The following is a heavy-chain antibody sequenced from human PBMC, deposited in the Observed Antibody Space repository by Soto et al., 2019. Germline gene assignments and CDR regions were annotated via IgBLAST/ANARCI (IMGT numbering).Heavy chain of an antibody. CDR1: GGSISNGGYY. D-gene: IGHD2-2*02. J-gene: IGHJ1*01. CDR3: ARDDYTPPGDRYLHH. V-gene: IGHV4-31*03. Sequence: QVQLQESGPGLVKPSQTLSLTCTVSGGSISNGGYYWNWIRQHPGKGLEWIGYTHYSGSTYYNPSVTSRVIEAVDTSKNQLSLQLSSLNAANTAVYYCARDDYTPPGDRYLHHWGHGTIVTVCS. CDR2: THYSGST.